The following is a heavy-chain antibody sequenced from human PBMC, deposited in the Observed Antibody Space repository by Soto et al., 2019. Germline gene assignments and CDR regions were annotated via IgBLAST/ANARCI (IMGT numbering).Heavy chain of an antibody. CDR1: GGTFSSYA. CDR2: IIPIFGTA. V-gene: IGHV1-69*13. CDR3: ARGPDYYDSSGYNPQYNWFDP. D-gene: IGHD3-22*01. J-gene: IGHJ5*02. Sequence: GASVKVSCKASGGTFSSYAISWVRQAPGQGLEWMGGIIPIFGTANYAQKFQGRVTITADESTSTAYMELSSLRSEDTAVYYCARGPDYYDSSGYNPQYNWFDPWGQRTLVTVSS.